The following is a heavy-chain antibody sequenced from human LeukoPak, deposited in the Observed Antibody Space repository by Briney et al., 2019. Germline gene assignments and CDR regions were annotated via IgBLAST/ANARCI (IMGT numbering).Heavy chain of an antibody. D-gene: IGHD3-10*01. CDR1: GFTFSSYA. CDR2: ISGSGGST. V-gene: IGHV3-23*01. CDR3: AKAVISPHGADLGRFDY. Sequence: PGGSLRLSCAASGFTFSSYAMSWVRQAPGKGLEWVSAISGSGGSTYYADSVKGRFTISRDNSKNTLYLQMNSLRAEDTAVYYCAKAVISPHGADLGRFDYWGQGTLVTVSS. J-gene: IGHJ4*02.